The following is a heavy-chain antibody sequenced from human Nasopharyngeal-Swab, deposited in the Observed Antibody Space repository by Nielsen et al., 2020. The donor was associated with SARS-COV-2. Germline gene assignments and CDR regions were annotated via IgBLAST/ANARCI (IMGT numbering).Heavy chain of an antibody. CDR2: IYYSGST. Sequence: RQAPGKGLEWIGYIYYSGSTYYNPSLKSRVTISVDTSKNQFSLKLSSVTAADTAVYYCARGGAARPGFDYWGQGTLVTGSS. D-gene: IGHD6-6*01. CDR3: ARGGAARPGFDY. V-gene: IGHV4-31*02. J-gene: IGHJ4*02.